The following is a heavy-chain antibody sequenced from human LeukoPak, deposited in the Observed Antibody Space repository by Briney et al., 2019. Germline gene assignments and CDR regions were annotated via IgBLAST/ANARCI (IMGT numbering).Heavy chain of an antibody. CDR3: ARDSPVYSGYVSD. Sequence: GGSLRLSCAASGFTVSSNYMSWVRQAPGKGLEWVSVIYSGGSTYYADSVKGRFTISRDNSKNTLYLQMNSLRAEDTAVYYCARDSPVYSGYVSDWGQGTLVTVSS. D-gene: IGHD5-12*01. V-gene: IGHV3-53*01. CDR2: IYSGGST. J-gene: IGHJ4*02. CDR1: GFTVSSNY.